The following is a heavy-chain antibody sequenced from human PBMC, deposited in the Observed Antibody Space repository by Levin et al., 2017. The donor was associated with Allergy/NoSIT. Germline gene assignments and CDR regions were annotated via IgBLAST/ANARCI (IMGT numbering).Heavy chain of an antibody. D-gene: IGHD2-15*01. CDR1: GFTFSGSA. Sequence: GGSLRLSCAASGFTFSGSAMHWVRQASGKGLEWVGRIRSKANSYATAYAASVKGRFTISRDDSKNTAYLQMNSLKTEDTAVYYCTRPHEPLGYCSGGSCYSRLAYGMDVWGQGTTVTVSS. V-gene: IGHV3-73*01. CDR3: TRPHEPLGYCSGGSCYSRLAYGMDV. J-gene: IGHJ6*02. CDR2: IRSKANSYAT.